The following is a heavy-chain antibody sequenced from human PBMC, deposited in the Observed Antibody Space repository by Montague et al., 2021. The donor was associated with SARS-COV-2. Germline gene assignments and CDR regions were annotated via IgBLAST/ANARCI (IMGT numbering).Heavy chain of an antibody. Sequence: TLSLTCSVSGDSIGSGSYYWSWIRRAAGEGLEWIGRIYTSGRTDYNPSLINRVIISLDTSKNRFSLKLSSLTTADTGVYYCARAPDDYGTFGYWGQGIPVIVSS. V-gene: IGHV4-61*02. CDR1: GDSIGSGSYY. J-gene: IGHJ4*02. CDR3: ARAPDDYGTFGY. CDR2: IYTSGRT. D-gene: IGHD4-17*01.